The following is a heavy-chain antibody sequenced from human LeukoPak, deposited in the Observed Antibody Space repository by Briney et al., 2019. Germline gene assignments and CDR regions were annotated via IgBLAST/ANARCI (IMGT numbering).Heavy chain of an antibody. CDR1: GFTFSSYG. CDR2: ISYDGSNK. Sequence: GGSLRLSCAASGFTFSSYGMHWVRHAPGKGLEWVAVISYDGSNKYYADSVKGRFTISRDNSKNTLYLQMNSLRAEDTAVYYCAKGRLKLVDYWGQGTLVTVSS. V-gene: IGHV3-30*18. J-gene: IGHJ4*02. CDR3: AKGRLKLVDY. D-gene: IGHD6-25*01.